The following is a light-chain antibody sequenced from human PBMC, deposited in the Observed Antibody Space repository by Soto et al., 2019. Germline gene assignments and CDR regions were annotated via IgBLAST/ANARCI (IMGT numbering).Light chain of an antibody. V-gene: IGLV3-21*02. CDR1: NIGSKS. CDR2: DDS. CDR3: QVWDSSSDHVV. J-gene: IGLJ2*01. Sequence: SCELTQPPSVSVAPGQTARITCGGTNIGSKSVHWYQQKPGQAPVLVVYDDSVRPSGIPERFSGSNSGNTATLTISRVEAGDEADYYCQVWDSSSDHVVFGGGTQLTVL.